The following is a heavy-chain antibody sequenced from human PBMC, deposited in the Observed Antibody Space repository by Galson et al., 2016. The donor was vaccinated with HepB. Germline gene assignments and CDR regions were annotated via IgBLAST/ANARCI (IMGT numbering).Heavy chain of an antibody. CDR1: GDSVSSNSGA. D-gene: IGHD6-19*01. J-gene: IGHJ4*02. CDR3: ARLGLLVSRWLAPFDY. V-gene: IGHV6-1*01. CDR2: TYYRSKWYT. Sequence: CAISGDSVSSNSGAWNWIRQSPSRGLEWLGRTYYRSKWYTDYAVSVKSRVTITADTSKNQFSLHLTSVSPDDTAVYYFARLGLLVSRWLAPFDYWGQGTLVTVSS.